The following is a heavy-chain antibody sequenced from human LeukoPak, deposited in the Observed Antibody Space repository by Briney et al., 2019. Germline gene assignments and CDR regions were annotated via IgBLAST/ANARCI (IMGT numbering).Heavy chain of an antibody. J-gene: IGHJ6*02. CDR1: GGTFSSYA. V-gene: IGHV1-69*13. Sequence: SVKVSCKASGGTFSSYAISWVRQAPGQGLEWMGGIIPIFGTANYAQKFQGRVTNTADESTSTAYMELSSLRSEDTAVYYCARVSLGNEPGSPQNYYYYGMNVWGQGTTVTVSS. CDR2: IIPIFGTA. CDR3: ARVSLGNEPGSPQNYYYYGMNV.